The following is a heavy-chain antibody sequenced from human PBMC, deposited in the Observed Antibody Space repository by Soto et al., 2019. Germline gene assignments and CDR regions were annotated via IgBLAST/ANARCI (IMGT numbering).Heavy chain of an antibody. V-gene: IGHV3-30*04. J-gene: IGHJ1*01. Sequence: QVHLVESGGGVVQPGGSLRLSCAASGFSLSTYVMHWVRQAPGKGLEWVALISHDGGNKHYADSVKGRFTISRDNPKNTVSLQMDSLGAEDMAVYFCAREDEGSCYAGTFHRWGQGTLVTVSS. CDR3: AREDEGSCYAGTFHR. D-gene: IGHD3-22*01. CDR2: ISHDGGNK. CDR1: GFSLSTYV.